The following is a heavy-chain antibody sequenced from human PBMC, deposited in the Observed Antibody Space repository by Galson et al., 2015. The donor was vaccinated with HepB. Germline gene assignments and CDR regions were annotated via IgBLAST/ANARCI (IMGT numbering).Heavy chain of an antibody. V-gene: IGHV3-30-3*01. J-gene: IGHJ6*02. Sequence: SLRLSCAASGFTFSSTFSDYAMHWVRLAPGTGLEWVAVISGDGSDKYSSDSVRGRFIISRDKSRNTMYLQMNSLRVEETGVYYCARARKYYYSSGTSPEYFKDGRDVWGRGTTVTVSS. CDR3: ARARKYYYSSGTSPEYFKDGRDV. CDR1: GFTFSSTFSDYA. D-gene: IGHD3-10*01. CDR2: ISGDGSDK.